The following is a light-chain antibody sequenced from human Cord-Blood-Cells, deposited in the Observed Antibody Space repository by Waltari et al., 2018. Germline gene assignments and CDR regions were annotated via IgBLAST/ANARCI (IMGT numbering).Light chain of an antibody. Sequence: QSVLTQPPSASGTPGQRVTISCSGSSSNIGSNYVYWYQQPPGTAPKLLIFRNNLRPSGVPDRVSGSKYGTSASLAISGLRPEDEADYYCAAWDDSLSAVVFGGGTKLTVL. J-gene: IGLJ2*01. CDR1: SSNIGSNY. CDR2: RNN. V-gene: IGLV1-47*01. CDR3: AAWDDSLSAVV.